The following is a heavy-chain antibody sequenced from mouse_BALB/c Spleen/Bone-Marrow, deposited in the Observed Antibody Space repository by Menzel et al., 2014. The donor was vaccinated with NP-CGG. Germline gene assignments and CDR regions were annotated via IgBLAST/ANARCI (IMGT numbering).Heavy chain of an antibody. D-gene: IGHD1-1*01. CDR1: GFNIKDTY. Sequence: VQLKESGAELVKPGASVKLSCTASGFNIKDTYMHWVKQRPEQGLEWIGRIDPANGNTNYDPKFQGKATITADTSSNTAYRQRRSVTSEGCDVYCCAGEDYYRAWFAYWGQGTLVTVSA. V-gene: IGHV14-3*02. CDR3: AGEDYYRAWFAY. J-gene: IGHJ3*01. CDR2: IDPANGNT.